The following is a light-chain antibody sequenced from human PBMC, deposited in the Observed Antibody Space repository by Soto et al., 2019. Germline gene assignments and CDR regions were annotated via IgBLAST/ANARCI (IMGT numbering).Light chain of an antibody. Sequence: ETVLTQSPRTLSLTPGERAPLSCRASQSVSSNYFAWYQQKPGQAPRLLIYVASRRATGVPDRFSGSGSGTDFTLTISRLEPEDFVVYYCQQYASSPPTSGQGTRLEIK. CDR2: VAS. CDR3: QQYASSPPT. V-gene: IGKV3-20*01. CDR1: QSVSSNY. J-gene: IGKJ5*01.